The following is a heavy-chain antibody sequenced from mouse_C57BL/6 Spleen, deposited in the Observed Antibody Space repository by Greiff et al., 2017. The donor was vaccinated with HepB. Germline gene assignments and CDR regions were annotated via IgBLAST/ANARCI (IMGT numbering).Heavy chain of an antibody. Sequence: QVQLKQPGAELVRPGSSVKLSCKASGYTFTSYWMHWVKQRPIQGLEWIGNIDPSDSETHYNQKFKDKATLTVDKSSSTAYMQLSSLTSEDSAVYYCARGGLYYGNFYAMDYWGQGTSVTVSS. CDR1: GYTFTSYW. V-gene: IGHV1-52*01. CDR2: IDPSDSET. CDR3: ARGGLYYGNFYAMDY. D-gene: IGHD2-1*01. J-gene: IGHJ4*01.